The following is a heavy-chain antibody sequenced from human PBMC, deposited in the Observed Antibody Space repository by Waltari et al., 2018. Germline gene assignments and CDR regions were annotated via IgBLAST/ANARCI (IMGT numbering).Heavy chain of an antibody. Sequence: QVQLVQSGAEVKKPGASVKVSCKASGYTFTSYDINWVRQATGQGLEWMGWMNPNSGNTGYAQKCQGRVTMTRNTSISTAYMELSSLRSEDTAVYYCARGTAVAATSAFDYWGQGTLVTVSS. CDR3: ARGTAVAATSAFDY. V-gene: IGHV1-8*01. J-gene: IGHJ4*02. CDR2: MNPNSGNT. CDR1: GYTFTSYD. D-gene: IGHD6-19*01.